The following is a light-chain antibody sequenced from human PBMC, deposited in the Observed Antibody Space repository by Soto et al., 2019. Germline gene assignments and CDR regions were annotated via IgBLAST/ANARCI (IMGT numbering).Light chain of an antibody. Sequence: NFMLTKPHSVSESPGKTVTISCTGSSGSIASNYVQWYQQRPGSAPTTVIYEDNQRPSGVPDRFSGSIDSSSNSASLTISGLKTEDEADYYCQSYDSSNSVVFGGGTKLTVL. CDR1: SGSIASNY. J-gene: IGLJ2*01. V-gene: IGLV6-57*02. CDR2: EDN. CDR3: QSYDSSNSVV.